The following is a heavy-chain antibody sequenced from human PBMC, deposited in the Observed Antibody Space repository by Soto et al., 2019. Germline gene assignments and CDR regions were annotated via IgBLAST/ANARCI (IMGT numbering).Heavy chain of an antibody. V-gene: IGHV4-59*01. J-gene: IGHJ6*02. CDR1: GGSISSYY. CDR2: IYYSGST. CDR3: ARGEDAFFYYGLDV. Sequence: SETLSLTGTVSGGSISSYYWSWIRQPPGKGLEWIGYIYYSGSTNYNPSLKSRVTISVDTSKSQFSLKLTSVTAADTAVYYCARGEDAFFYYGLDVWGQGITVTVSS.